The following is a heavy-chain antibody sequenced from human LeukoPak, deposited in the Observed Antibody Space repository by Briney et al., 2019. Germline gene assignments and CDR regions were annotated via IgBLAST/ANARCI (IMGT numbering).Heavy chain of an antibody. CDR1: GGSISSYY. D-gene: IGHD6-13*01. CDR2: IYYSGST. J-gene: IGHJ5*02. Sequence: TSETLSLTCTVSGGSISSYYWSWIRQPPGKGLEWIGYIYYSGSTNYNPSLKSRVTISVDTSKNQFSLKLSSVTAADTAVYYCARRVAAAGTLGWFDPWGQGTLVTVSS. CDR3: ARRVAAAGTLGWFDP. V-gene: IGHV4-59*08.